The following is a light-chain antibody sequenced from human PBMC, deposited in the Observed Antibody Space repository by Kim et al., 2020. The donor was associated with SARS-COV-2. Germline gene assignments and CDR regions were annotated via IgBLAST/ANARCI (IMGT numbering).Light chain of an antibody. CDR3: HQYGYSVT. J-gene: IGKJ4*01. CDR1: RGVRRSN. Sequence: LSPGEGADLACRASRGVRRSNISWYQHKPGQAPRLIVYGTSARATGIPDRFSGSGSGTDFTLIISRLEPEDSAVYYYHQYGYSVTFGGGTKVDIK. CDR2: GTS. V-gene: IGKV3-20*01.